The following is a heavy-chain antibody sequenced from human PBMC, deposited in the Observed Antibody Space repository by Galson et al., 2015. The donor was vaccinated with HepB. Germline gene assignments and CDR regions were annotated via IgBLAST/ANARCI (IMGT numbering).Heavy chain of an antibody. J-gene: IGHJ4*02. CDR2: ISYDGSNK. V-gene: IGHV3-30-3*01. CDR1: GFTFSSYA. CDR3: ARANSWLEIDY. Sequence: LRLSCAASGFTFSSYAMHWVRQAPGKGLEWVAVISYDGSNKYYADSVKGRFTISRDNSKNTLYLQMNSLRAEDTAVYYCARANSWLEIDYWGQGTLVTVSS. D-gene: IGHD5-12*01.